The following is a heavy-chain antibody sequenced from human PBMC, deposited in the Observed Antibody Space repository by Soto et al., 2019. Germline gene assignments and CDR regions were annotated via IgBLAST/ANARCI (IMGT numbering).Heavy chain of an antibody. CDR2: ISGSGAAT. V-gene: IGHV3-23*01. CDR1: GFTLRSYA. CDR3: AKDRPPTTSYIHNYSDY. D-gene: IGHD1-1*01. J-gene: IGHJ4*02. Sequence: EVQLLESGGGLVRPGGSLRLSCVVSGFTLRSYAMNWVRQAPGKGLEWVAAISGSGAATYYAKSVKGRFTISRENSKNTLHLEMTGLRAEDTAVYYCAKDRPPTTSYIHNYSDYWGQGALVTVSS.